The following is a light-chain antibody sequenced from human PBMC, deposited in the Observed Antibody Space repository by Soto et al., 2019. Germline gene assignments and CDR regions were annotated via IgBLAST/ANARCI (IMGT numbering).Light chain of an antibody. V-gene: IGKV3-15*01. Sequence: EIVMTQSPATLSVSPGERATLSCRASQSVSSNLAWYQQKPGQAPRLLIYGASTRATGIPARFSGSGSGTEFTLTISSLQSEDFADYYCQQYNNWPFTFGPGTKVDI. CDR2: GAS. CDR1: QSVSSN. J-gene: IGKJ3*01. CDR3: QQYNNWPFT.